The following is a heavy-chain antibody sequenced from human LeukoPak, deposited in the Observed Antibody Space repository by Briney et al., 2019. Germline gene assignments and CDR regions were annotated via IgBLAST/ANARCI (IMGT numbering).Heavy chain of an antibody. J-gene: IGHJ6*03. V-gene: IGHV1-8*01. CDR3: ARGVGPYYYDSSGYHKTYYYYYYMDV. CDR1: GYTFTSYD. Sequence: ASVKVSCKASGYTFTSYDINWVRQATGQGLEWMGWMNPNSGNTGYAQKFQGRVTMTRNTSISTAYMELSSLRFEDTAVYYCARGVGPYYYDSSGYHKTYYYYYYMDVWGTRTTVTVSS. CDR2: MNPNSGNT. D-gene: IGHD3-22*01.